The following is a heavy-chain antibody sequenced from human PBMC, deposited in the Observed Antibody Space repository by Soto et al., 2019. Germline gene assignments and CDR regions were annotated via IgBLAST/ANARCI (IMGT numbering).Heavy chain of an antibody. CDR1: GYTFTSYY. CDR3: ARAGRYYDSSGEYFAFDI. J-gene: IGHJ3*02. CDR2: INASDGNT. V-gene: IGHV1-46*01. Sequence: ASVKVSCKASGYTFTSYYIHWVRQAPGQGLEWMGRINASDGNTSYAQKLQGRVTMTTDTSTSTAYMELRSLRSDDTAVYYCARAGRYYDSSGEYFAFDIWGQGTMVTVSS. D-gene: IGHD3-22*01.